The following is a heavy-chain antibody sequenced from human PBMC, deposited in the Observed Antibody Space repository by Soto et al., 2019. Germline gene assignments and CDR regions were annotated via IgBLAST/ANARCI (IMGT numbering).Heavy chain of an antibody. CDR2: VNPNSGDT. CDR3: ARVSFLAPVTGAEIFDF. J-gene: IGHJ3*01. V-gene: IGHV1-8*01. CDR1: GYSFTSYD. D-gene: IGHD2-21*02. Sequence: QVQLVQSGAEVKKPGASVKVSCKASGYSFTSYDMNWVRQAPGQELEWMGWVNPNSGDTDCAQKFQDRVTMTTDTSIRTAYMELSSLRSEDTAVYYCARVSFLAPVTGAEIFDFWGQGTMVTVSS.